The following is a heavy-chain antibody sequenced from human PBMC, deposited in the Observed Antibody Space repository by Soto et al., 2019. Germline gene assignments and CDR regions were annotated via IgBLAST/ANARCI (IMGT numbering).Heavy chain of an antibody. CDR2: IYYSGST. J-gene: IGHJ4*02. CDR3: ARARYGYGLNFDY. D-gene: IGHD5-18*01. V-gene: IGHV4-30-4*01. CDR1: GGSICSGDYY. Sequence: SETLSLTCTVSGGSICSGDYYWSWIRQPPGKGLEWIGYIYYSGSTYYNPSLKSRVTISVDTSKNQFSLKLSSVTAADTAVYYCARARYGYGLNFDYWGQGTLVTVSS.